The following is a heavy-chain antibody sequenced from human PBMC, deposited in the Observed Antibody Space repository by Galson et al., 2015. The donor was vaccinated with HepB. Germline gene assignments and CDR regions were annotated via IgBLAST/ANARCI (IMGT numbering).Heavy chain of an antibody. CDR1: GFTFSSYA. CDR2: IGVSDGNI. J-gene: IGHJ4*02. CDR3: AKGRPDRPPAHIGYDLPDY. Sequence: SLRLSCAASGFTFSSYAMNWVRQAPGKGLEWVACIGVSDGNIYYANSLKGRFTISRDNSKTTLYLQMNSLRAEDTAIYYCAKGRPDRPPAHIGYDLPDYWGQGTLVTVSS. D-gene: IGHD5-12*01. V-gene: IGHV3-23*01.